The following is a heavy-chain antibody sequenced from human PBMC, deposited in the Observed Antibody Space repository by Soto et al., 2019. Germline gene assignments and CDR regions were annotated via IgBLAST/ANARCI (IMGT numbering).Heavy chain of an antibody. CDR3: ARIRSYPPDLFDY. V-gene: IGHV4-59*01. D-gene: IGHD3-16*02. Sequence: SETLSLTCTVSGGSISSYYWSWIRQPPGKGLEWIGYIYYSGSTNYNPSLKSRVTISVDTSKNQFSLKLSSVTAADTAVYYCARIRSYPPDLFDYWGQGTLVTVSS. CDR2: IYYSGST. CDR1: GGSISSYY. J-gene: IGHJ4*02.